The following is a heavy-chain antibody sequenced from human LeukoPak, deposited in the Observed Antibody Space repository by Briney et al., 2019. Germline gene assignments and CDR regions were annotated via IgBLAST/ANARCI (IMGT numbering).Heavy chain of an antibody. V-gene: IGHV3-7*01. CDR3: ARDFRVYCSSTSCYTSYYYYGMDA. CDR2: IKQDGSEK. Sequence: GGSLRLSCAASGFTFSSYWMSWVRQAPGKGLEWVANIKQDGSEKYYVDSVKGRFTISRDNAKNSLYLQMNSLRAEDTAVYYCARDFRVYCSSTSCYTSYYYYGMDAWGQGTTVTVSS. D-gene: IGHD2-2*02. J-gene: IGHJ6*02. CDR1: GFTFSSYW.